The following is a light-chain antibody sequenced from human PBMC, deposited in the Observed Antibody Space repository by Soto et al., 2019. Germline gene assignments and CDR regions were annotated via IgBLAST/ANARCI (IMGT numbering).Light chain of an antibody. J-gene: IGKJ2*01. V-gene: IGKV1-5*03. Sequence: DIQMTQSPSTLSASVGDGVTITCRASQSIGSWLSWYQQKPGKAPKLMIDTATNLQSGDPSRFSGSGSGTDFRLTISSLQPVDSATYFCQQYNGCQYTFGPGTKLEI. CDR1: QSIGSW. CDR2: TAT. CDR3: QQYNGCQYT.